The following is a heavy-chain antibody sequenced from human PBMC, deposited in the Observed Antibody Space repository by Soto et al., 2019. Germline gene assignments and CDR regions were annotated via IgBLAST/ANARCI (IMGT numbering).Heavy chain of an antibody. Sequence: EGQLLQSGGDLVLPGGSLRLSCAGSGLTLRSYAMTWIRQTPEKGLEWVSTISGRSAVPSYADSVNGRFAVSRDNSQKTVYLQMNSLRPDDTATYYCAKGGPFTGGFDPWGQGSLVTVSS. J-gene: IGHJ5*02. D-gene: IGHD3-16*01. CDR1: GLTLRSYA. CDR2: ISGRSAVP. CDR3: AKGGPFTGGFDP. V-gene: IGHV3-23*01.